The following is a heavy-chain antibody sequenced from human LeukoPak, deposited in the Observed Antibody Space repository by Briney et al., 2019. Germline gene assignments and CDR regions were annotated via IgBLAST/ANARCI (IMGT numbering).Heavy chain of an antibody. D-gene: IGHD5-18*01. V-gene: IGHV1-69*02. CDR3: ARADKYSYGYCDY. Sequence: SVKVSCKASGGAFSDYTFNWVRQAPGQGLEWTGKIIPILGIANFAQRFQGRVTITADKSTSTAFMELSSLTSEDTAVYYCARADKYSYGYCDYWGQGTLVTVSS. CDR1: GGAFSDYT. J-gene: IGHJ4*02. CDR2: IIPILGIA.